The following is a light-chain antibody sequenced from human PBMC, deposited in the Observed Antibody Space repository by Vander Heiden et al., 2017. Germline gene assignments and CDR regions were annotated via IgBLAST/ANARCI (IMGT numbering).Light chain of an antibody. Sequence: SYELTQPPSVSVSPGQTARSTCSGDALANQYAYWSQQKPGQAPVLVIYKDDERPSGIPERFSGSSSETTVTLTISGVQAEDEADYYCQSADSNGTWVFGGGTKLTVL. CDR1: ALANQY. V-gene: IGLV3-25*03. J-gene: IGLJ3*02. CDR3: QSADSNGTWV. CDR2: KDD.